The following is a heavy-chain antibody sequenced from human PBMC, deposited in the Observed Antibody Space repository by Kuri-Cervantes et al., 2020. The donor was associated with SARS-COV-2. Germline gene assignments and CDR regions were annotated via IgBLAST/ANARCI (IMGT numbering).Heavy chain of an antibody. CDR3: ARAKLGGYDAFDL. CDR1: RFTFNNYA. D-gene: IGHD3-22*01. V-gene: IGHV3-21*01. Sequence: GGSLRLSCAASRFTFNNYAMSWVRQTPGKGLEWVSSIDSSSDYIYYADSVKGRFTISRDNANNSLSLQMNSLGAEDTAVYYCARAKLGGYDAFDLWGQGTMVTVSS. CDR2: IDSSSDYI. J-gene: IGHJ3*01.